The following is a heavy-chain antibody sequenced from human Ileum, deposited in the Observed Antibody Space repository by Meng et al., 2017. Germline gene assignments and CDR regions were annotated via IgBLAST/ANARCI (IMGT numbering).Heavy chain of an antibody. Sequence: HVQLQQTGPGLVKPSQTLSLTRAISGDSVSSDTGAWNWIRQSPSRGLEWLGRTYYRSRWYNNYAVSVKSRITINPDTSKNQFSLQLNSVTPDDTAVYYCAGKDWGEGLDFWDQGTLVTVSS. J-gene: IGHJ4*02. CDR3: AGKDWGEGLDF. CDR2: TYYRSRWYN. D-gene: IGHD7-27*01. CDR1: GDSVSSDTGA. V-gene: IGHV6-1*01.